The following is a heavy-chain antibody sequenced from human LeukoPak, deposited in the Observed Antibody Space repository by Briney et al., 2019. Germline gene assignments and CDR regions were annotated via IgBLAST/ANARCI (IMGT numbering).Heavy chain of an antibody. V-gene: IGHV3-23*01. CDR2: ISGSGGST. Sequence: GGSLRLSCAASGFTFSSYAMSWVRQAPGKGLEWVSAISGSGGSTYYADSVKGRFTISRDNSKNTLYLQMNSLRAEDTAVYYCTKWGLYCSSTSCYAPFQHWGQGTLVTVSS. D-gene: IGHD2-2*01. J-gene: IGHJ1*01. CDR3: TKWGLYCSSTSCYAPFQH. CDR1: GFTFSSYA.